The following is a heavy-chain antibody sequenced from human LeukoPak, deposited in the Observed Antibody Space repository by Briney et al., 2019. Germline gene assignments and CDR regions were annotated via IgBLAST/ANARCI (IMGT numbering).Heavy chain of an antibody. CDR1: GFTFSNYG. D-gene: IGHD3-22*01. CDR3: AKWSGSDDSSGYYSGYMDV. J-gene: IGHJ6*03. V-gene: IGHV3-23*01. CDR2: ISGSGGNT. Sequence: GGSLRLSCAASGFTFSNYGMSWVRQAPGKGLEWVSAISGSGGNTYYADSVKGRFTISRDNSKNTLYLQMNSLRAEDTAVYYCAKWSGSDDSSGYYSGYMDVWGKGTTVTVSS.